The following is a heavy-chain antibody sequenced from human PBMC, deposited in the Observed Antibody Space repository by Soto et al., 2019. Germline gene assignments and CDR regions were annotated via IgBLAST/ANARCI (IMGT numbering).Heavy chain of an antibody. V-gene: IGHV4-31*03. D-gene: IGHD6-6*01. CDR2: IYYSGST. Sequence: SETLSLTCTVSGGSISSGGYYWSWIRQHPGKGLEWIGYIYYSGSTYYNPSLKSRVTISVDTSKNQFSLKLSSVTAADTAVYYCARAPYSSSPNNWFAPWGQGTLVTVSS. J-gene: IGHJ5*02. CDR1: GGSISSGGYY. CDR3: ARAPYSSSPNNWFAP.